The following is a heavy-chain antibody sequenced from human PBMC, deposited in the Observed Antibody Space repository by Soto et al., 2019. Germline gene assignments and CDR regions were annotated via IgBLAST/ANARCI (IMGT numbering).Heavy chain of an antibody. Sequence: PTGTLALTCNLFDASTTNVDYNWSWIRQPPGKGLEWIGEINHSGSTNYNPSLKSRVTISVDTSKNQVSLKLSSVTAADTAVYYCARVSGIYYYGMDVWGQGTTVT. J-gene: IGHJ6*02. CDR2: INHSGST. CDR3: ARVSGIYYYGMDV. D-gene: IGHD3-10*01. CDR1: DASTTNVDYN. V-gene: IGHV4-34*01.